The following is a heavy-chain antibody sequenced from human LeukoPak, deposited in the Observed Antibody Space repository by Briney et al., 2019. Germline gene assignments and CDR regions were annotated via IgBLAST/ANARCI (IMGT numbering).Heavy chain of an antibody. Sequence: SETLSLTCTVSGGSISSGDYYWGWIRQPPGKGLEWIGSIYYSGSTYYNPSLKRRVTMSVDTSNNQFSLKVTSVTAADTAVYYCATGGVVVVPFDYWGQGTLVTVSS. CDR2: IYYSGST. CDR3: ATGGVVVVPFDY. D-gene: IGHD2-15*01. CDR1: GGSISSGDYY. J-gene: IGHJ4*02. V-gene: IGHV4-39*07.